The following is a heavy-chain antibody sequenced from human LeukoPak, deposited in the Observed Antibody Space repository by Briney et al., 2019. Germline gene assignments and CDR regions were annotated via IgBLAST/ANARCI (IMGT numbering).Heavy chain of an antibody. CDR2: IYHTGIT. V-gene: IGHV4-31*03. Sequence: SETLSLTCTVSGGSISSGGYYWSWIRQHPGKGLEWIGYIYHTGITSYNPSLKSRVTMSVDTSINQVSLKLNSLTAADTAVYYCAASAGVTLGRFWGQGTLVSVSS. CDR3: AASAGVTLGRF. CDR1: GGSISSGGYY. D-gene: IGHD3-16*01. J-gene: IGHJ4*02.